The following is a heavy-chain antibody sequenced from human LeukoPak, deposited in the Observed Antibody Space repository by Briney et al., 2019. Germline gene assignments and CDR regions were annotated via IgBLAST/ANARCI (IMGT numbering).Heavy chain of an antibody. D-gene: IGHD3-22*01. Sequence: PGGSPRLSCAASGFTFSTYAMNWVRHVPGKGLEWVSSITGGADSTYFADSVKGRFTISRDNSKNTLYLQMNSLRAEDTAVYYCAKGPPASFSYDSSGYYPPFGYWGQGTLVTVSS. J-gene: IGHJ4*02. V-gene: IGHV3-23*01. CDR1: GFTFSTYA. CDR2: ITGGADST. CDR3: AKGPPASFSYDSSGYYPPFGY.